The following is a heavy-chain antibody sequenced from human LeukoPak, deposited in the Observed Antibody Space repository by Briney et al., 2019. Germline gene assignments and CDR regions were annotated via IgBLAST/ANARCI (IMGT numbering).Heavy chain of an antibody. CDR2: MNPNSGNT. CDR1: GYIVTSYD. CDR3: AKVGGVTMVRGVIPFYYYYYMDV. Sequence: ASVKVSCKASGYIVTSYDINWVRQTTGQGLEWMGWMNPNSGNTVYAQKFQGRVTMTRNTSISTAYMELSSLRSEDTAVYYCAKVGGVTMVRGVIPFYYYYYMDVWGKGTTVTISS. D-gene: IGHD3-10*01. V-gene: IGHV1-8*01. J-gene: IGHJ6*03.